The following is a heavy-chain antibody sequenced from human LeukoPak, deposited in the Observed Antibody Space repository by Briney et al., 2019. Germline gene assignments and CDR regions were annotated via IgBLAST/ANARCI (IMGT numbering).Heavy chain of an antibody. J-gene: IGHJ4*02. CDR3: AKGGYYTVPSLIDF. Sequence: PGGSLRLSCAASGFTFSSYAMSWVRQAPGRGLEWVSAISGSGDTTSYTDSVQGRFTISRDNSKNTLYLQMNSLRAEDTALYYCAKGGYYTVPSLIDFWGQGTLVPVSS. CDR1: GFTFSSYA. CDR2: ISGSGDTT. V-gene: IGHV3-23*01. D-gene: IGHD2-15*01.